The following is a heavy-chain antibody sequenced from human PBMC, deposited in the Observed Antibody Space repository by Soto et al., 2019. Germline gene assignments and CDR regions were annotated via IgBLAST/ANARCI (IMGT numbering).Heavy chain of an antibody. D-gene: IGHD3-3*01. CDR1: GFTFSSYA. CDR2: ISGSGGGT. CDR3: VKAHTNYDFWSGYYN. Sequence: PGGSLRLSCAASGFTFSSYAMSWVRQAPGKGLEWVSTISGSGGGTSYADSVEGRFTISRDNSKNTQYLQMNSSVAEDTAVYYCVKAHTNYDFWSGYYNWGQGTMVTVSS. J-gene: IGHJ4*02. V-gene: IGHV3-23*01.